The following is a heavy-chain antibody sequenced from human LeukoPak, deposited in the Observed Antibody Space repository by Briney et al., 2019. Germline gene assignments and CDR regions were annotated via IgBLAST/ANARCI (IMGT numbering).Heavy chain of an antibody. CDR3: TTIALYYDSSGYYY. CDR1: GFTFSTDD. Sequence: GGSLRLSCAASGFTFSTDDIHWVRQAPGKGLEWVGRIKSKTGGGTTDYAAPVKGRFTISRDDSENTLYLQMNSLQTEDTAVYYCTTIALYYDSSGYYYWGQGTLVTVSS. J-gene: IGHJ4*02. CDR2: IKSKTGGGTT. D-gene: IGHD3-22*01. V-gene: IGHV3-15*01.